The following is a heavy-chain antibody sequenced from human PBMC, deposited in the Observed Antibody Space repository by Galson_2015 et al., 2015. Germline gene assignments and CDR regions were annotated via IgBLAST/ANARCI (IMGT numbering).Heavy chain of an antibody. V-gene: IGHV3-21*04. CDR1: GFTFSDYT. CDR2: ISSSSSYI. D-gene: IGHD3-3*01. CDR3: ASAFWSGYEGWFDP. Sequence: SLRLSCAGSGFTFSDYTINWVRQAPGRGLEWVSSISSSSSYIFYADSVKGRFTISRDNSKNTLYLQMNSLRAEDTAVYYCASAFWSGYEGWFDPWGQGTLVTVSS. J-gene: IGHJ5*02.